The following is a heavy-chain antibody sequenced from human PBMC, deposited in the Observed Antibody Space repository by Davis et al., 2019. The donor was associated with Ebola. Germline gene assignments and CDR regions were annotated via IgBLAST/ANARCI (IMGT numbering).Heavy chain of an antibody. D-gene: IGHD5-12*01. CDR3: ARSGYPNAFDI. J-gene: IGHJ3*02. Sequence: GESLKISCAASGFTFSSYAMSWVRQAPGKGLEWVSAISGSGGSTYYADSVKGRFTISRDNSKNTLYLQMNSLRAEDTAVYYCARSGYPNAFDIWGQGTMVTVSS. CDR2: ISGSGGST. V-gene: IGHV3-23*01. CDR1: GFTFSSYA.